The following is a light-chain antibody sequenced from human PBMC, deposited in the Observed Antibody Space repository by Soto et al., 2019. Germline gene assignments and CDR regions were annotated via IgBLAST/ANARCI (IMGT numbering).Light chain of an antibody. CDR2: DAS. V-gene: IGKV3-11*01. CDR1: QSVSSH. CDR3: VQRTTWPWT. Sequence: EIVLTQSPGTLSLSPGERATLSCRASQSVSSHLAWYLQKPGQAPRLLIYDASNRATGIPARFSGSGSGTDFTLTISSLEPEDFAVYHCVQRTTWPWTCGQGSKVEIK. J-gene: IGKJ1*01.